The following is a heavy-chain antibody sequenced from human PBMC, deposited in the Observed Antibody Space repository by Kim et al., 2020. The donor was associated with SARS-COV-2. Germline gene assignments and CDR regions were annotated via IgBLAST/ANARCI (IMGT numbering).Heavy chain of an antibody. CDR2: IYSGGST. Sequence: GGSLRLSCAASGFTVSSNYMSWVRQAPGKGLEWVSVIYSGGSTYYADSVKGRFTISRDNSKNTLYLQMNSLRAEDTAVYYCAREDGVLTGYPYLDYWGQGTLVTVSS. J-gene: IGHJ4*02. CDR1: GFTVSSNY. V-gene: IGHV3-66*01. D-gene: IGHD3-9*01. CDR3: AREDGVLTGYPYLDY.